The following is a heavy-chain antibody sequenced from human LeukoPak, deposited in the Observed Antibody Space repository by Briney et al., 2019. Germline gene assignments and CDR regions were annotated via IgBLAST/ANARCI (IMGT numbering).Heavy chain of an antibody. J-gene: IGHJ5*02. CDR2: IYYSGST. CDR3: ARRSYSGYPIVDNNWFDP. V-gene: IGHV4-31*03. D-gene: IGHD5-12*01. Sequence: SQTLSLTCTVSGGSISSGGYYWSWIRQHPGKGLEWIGYIYYSGSTYYNPSLKSRVTISVDTSKNQFSLKLSSVTAADTAVYYCARRSYSGYPIVDNNWFDPWGQGTLVTVSS. CDR1: GGSISSGGYY.